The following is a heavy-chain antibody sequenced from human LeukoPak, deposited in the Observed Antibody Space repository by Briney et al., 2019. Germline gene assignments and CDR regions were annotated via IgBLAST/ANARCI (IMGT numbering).Heavy chain of an antibody. J-gene: IGHJ4*02. Sequence: PGGSLRLSCAASGFTFSAYDMNWVRQAPGKGLKWLSCISSSSTTKYHADSVKGRFTISRDNTKNSLYLQMNSLRAEDTGVYYCARWNLGSDYWGQGTLVTVSS. CDR1: GFTFSAYD. D-gene: IGHD1-1*01. V-gene: IGHV3-48*04. CDR3: ARWNLGSDY. CDR2: ISSSSTTK.